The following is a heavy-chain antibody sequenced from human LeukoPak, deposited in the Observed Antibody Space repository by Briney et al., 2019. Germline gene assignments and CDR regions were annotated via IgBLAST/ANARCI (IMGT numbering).Heavy chain of an antibody. CDR2: INPSGGST. D-gene: IGHD3-3*01. J-gene: IGHJ5*02. V-gene: IGHV1-46*01. CDR3: AREDTLPKLRFLDHNWFDP. Sequence: ASVKVPCKASGYTFTSYYMHWVRQAPGQGLEWMGIINPSGGSTSYAQEFQGRVTMTRDTSTSTVYMELSSLRSEDTAVYYCAREDTLPKLRFLDHNWFDPWGQGTLVTVSS. CDR1: GYTFTSYY.